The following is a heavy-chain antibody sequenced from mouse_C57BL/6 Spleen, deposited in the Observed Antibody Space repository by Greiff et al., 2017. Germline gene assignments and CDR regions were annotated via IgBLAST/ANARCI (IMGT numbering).Heavy chain of an antibody. D-gene: IGHD1-1*01. J-gene: IGHJ4*01. CDR1: GFSLSTFGMG. V-gene: IGHV8-8*01. CDR2: VWWDDDK. CDR3: ARSGRSYCAMDY. Sequence: QVTLKVSGPGILKPSQTLSLTCSSSGFSLSTFGMGVGWLRQPSGEGLEWQAHVWWDDDKYYNPALRSRPKISSETSKNQVCLKNSNVDTADAAPYYCARSGRSYCAMDYWGQGTSVTVSS.